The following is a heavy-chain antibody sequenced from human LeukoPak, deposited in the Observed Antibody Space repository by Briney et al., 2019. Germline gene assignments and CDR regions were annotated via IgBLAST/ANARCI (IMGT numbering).Heavy chain of an antibody. CDR1: GFTFSSYA. CDR3: AKAYCSSTSCYQGY. V-gene: IGHV3-23*01. CDR2: ISGSGGSA. Sequence: PGGSLRLSCAASGFTFSSYAMSWVRQAPGKGLEWVSAISGSGGSAYYADSVKGRFTISRDNSKNTLYLQMNSLIAEDTAVYYCAKAYCSSTSCYQGYWGQGTLVIVSS. J-gene: IGHJ4*02. D-gene: IGHD2-2*01.